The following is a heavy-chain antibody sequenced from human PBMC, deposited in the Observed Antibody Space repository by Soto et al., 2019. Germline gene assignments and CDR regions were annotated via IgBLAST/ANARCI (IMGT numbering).Heavy chain of an antibody. CDR3: AKKLVSSWCHFGH. CDR1: GFAVSSNF. D-gene: IGHD6-13*01. Sequence: ELQLVESGGGLIQPGGSLRLSCAASGFAVSSNFVRWVRQAPGQGLEFVSVIYGTTNTSYADSVKGRFTISRDNSKNTVYLQMNNLRAEDTAMYYCAKKLVSSWCHFGHWGQGTLVTVSS. CDR2: IYGTTNT. V-gene: IGHV3-53*01. J-gene: IGHJ4*02.